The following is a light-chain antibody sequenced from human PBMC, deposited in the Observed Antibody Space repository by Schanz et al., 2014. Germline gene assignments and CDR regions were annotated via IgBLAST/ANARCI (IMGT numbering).Light chain of an antibody. J-gene: IGLJ2*01. CDR1: SSDIGSYDY. CDR3: CSYAGTYSVV. Sequence: QSALTQPPSASGSPGQSVTISCTGTSSDIGSYDYVSWYQQHPGKAPKLMIYDVNKRPSGVPDRFAGSKSGNTASLTISGLQAEDEADYHCCSYAGTYSVVFGGGTKLTVL. CDR2: DVN. V-gene: IGLV2-11*01.